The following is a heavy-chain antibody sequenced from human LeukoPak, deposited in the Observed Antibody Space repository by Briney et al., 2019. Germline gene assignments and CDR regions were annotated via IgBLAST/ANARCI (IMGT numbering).Heavy chain of an antibody. J-gene: IGHJ6*03. Sequence: PSETLSLTCPVYNGSFNEYYWSWLRQSPGTGLEWIGEINHSGSTNYNPSLQSRVTISVDTSKNQFSLKLSSVTAADTAVYYCARVGVGATTGYYYYYMDVWGKETTVTVSS. CDR2: INHSGST. CDR3: ARVGVGATTGYYYYYMDV. V-gene: IGHV4-34*01. D-gene: IGHD1-26*01. CDR1: NGSFNEYY.